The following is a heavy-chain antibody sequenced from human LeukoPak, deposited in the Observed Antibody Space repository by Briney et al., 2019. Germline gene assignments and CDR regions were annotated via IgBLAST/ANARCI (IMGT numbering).Heavy chain of an antibody. D-gene: IGHD2-2*02. CDR1: GGSISSYY. Sequence: SETLSLTCTVSGGSISSYYWSWIRQPPGKGLEWIGYIYYSGSTNYNPSLKSRVTISVDTSKNQFSLKLSSVTAADTAVYYCARAPIVVVPAAIPDAHYYYYYYMDVWGKGTTVTVSS. CDR3: ARAPIVVVPAAIPDAHYYYYYYMDV. CDR2: IYYSGST. J-gene: IGHJ6*03. V-gene: IGHV4-59*01.